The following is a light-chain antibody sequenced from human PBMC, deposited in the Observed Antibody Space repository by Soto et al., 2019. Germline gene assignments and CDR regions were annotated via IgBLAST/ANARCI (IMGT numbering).Light chain of an antibody. CDR2: GAS. CDR1: QSVSSSY. V-gene: IGKV3-20*01. Sequence: EIVLTQSPGTLSLSPGERATLSCRASQSVSSSYLAWYQQKPGRALRLLIYGASSRGVGIPDRFGGSGSGTDFTLTITRLEPEDFAVYYCQQYGSSPITFGQGTRLEIK. J-gene: IGKJ5*01. CDR3: QQYGSSPIT.